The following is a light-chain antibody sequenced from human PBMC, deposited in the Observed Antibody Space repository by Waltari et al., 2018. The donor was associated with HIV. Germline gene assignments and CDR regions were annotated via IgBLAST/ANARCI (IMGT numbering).Light chain of an antibody. V-gene: IGLV2-23*01. CDR3: CSYGGSSNWL. CDR1: SSDIGNYNL. CDR2: EGI. Sequence: QSALTQPASVSGSPGQSITISCTGTSSDIGNYNLVSWYQQHPGKAPKLIIYEGIKRPSGVSNRISGSNSANTASLTISGLQAEDEADYYCCSYGGSSNWLFVGGTKLTVL. J-gene: IGLJ2*01.